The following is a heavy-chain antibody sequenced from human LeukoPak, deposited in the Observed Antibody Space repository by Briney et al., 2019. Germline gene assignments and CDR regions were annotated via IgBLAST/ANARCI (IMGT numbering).Heavy chain of an antibody. V-gene: IGHV3-11*01. CDR2: ISRSGSTK. CDR1: GFTFGDYF. J-gene: IGHJ6*03. CDR3: ARVLRYCSGGNCYSGGLGYMDV. Sequence: GGSLRLSCEGTGFTFGDYFMTWIRQAPGKGLEWVSSISRSGSTKYYADSVKGRFTISRDNAKNSLFLQMNSLRAEDTAVYYCARVLRYCSGGNCYSGGLGYMDVWGKGTTVTISS. D-gene: IGHD2-15*01.